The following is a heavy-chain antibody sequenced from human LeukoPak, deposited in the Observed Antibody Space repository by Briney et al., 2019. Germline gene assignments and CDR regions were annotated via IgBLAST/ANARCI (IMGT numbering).Heavy chain of an antibody. CDR3: ARGGWQQLDPYFDY. J-gene: IGHJ4*02. CDR1: GFTFSDYY. CDR2: ISSGSTI. D-gene: IGHD6-13*01. V-gene: IGHV3-11*01. Sequence: GGSLRLSCAASGFTFSDYYMSWIRQAPGKGLEWVSYISSGSTIYYADSVKGRFTISRDNAKNSLYLQMNSLRAEDTAVYYCARGGWQQLDPYFDYWGQGTLVTVSS.